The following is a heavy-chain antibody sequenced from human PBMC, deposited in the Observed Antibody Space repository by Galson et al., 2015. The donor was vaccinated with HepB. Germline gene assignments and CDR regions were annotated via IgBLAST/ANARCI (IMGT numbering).Heavy chain of an antibody. CDR2: FSGSGSTT. J-gene: IGHJ4*02. CDR3: ASHVDTAIDY. Sequence: SLRLSCAASGFTFSSYAVFWVRQAPGKGLEWVSGFSGSGSTTFYADSVRGRFTISRDNAKNTLYLQMNSLRAEGTALYYCASHVDTAIDYWGQGTLVTVSS. V-gene: IGHV3-23*01. D-gene: IGHD5-18*01. CDR1: GFTFSSYA.